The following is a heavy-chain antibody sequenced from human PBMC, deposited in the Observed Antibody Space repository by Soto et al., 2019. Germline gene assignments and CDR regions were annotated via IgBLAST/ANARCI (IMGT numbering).Heavy chain of an antibody. CDR3: AKDAVYNDGLWLMDH. Sequence: LRLSCTASGLPHSSFAMMWVRQAPGKGLECVSGIYGSGGGIEYAESVKGRFTISRDNSKNTVYLQMTDLRADDTAVYYCAKDAVYNDGLWLMDHWGQGTQVTVSS. CDR2: IYGSGGGI. D-gene: IGHD2-21*01. V-gene: IGHV3-23*01. J-gene: IGHJ4*02. CDR1: GLPHSSFA.